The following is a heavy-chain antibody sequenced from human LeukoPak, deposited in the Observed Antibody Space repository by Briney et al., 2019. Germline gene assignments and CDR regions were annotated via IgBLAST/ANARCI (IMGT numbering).Heavy chain of an antibody. CDR2: IDEDGSET. D-gene: IGHD1-1*01. J-gene: IGHJ3*01. V-gene: IGHV3-7*01. CDR3: VRYGRRANDQPFDV. Sequence: AGGSLRLSCEVSGFTFSNYWMMWVRQAPGKGLEWVASIDEDGSETNYVDSVTGRFTVSRDHAKNSLFLQMNSLRAEDPAVYYCVRYGRRANDQPFDVWGQGTMVTVSS. CDR1: GFTFSNYW.